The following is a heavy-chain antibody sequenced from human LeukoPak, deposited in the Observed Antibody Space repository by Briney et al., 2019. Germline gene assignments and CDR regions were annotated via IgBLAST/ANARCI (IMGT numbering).Heavy chain of an antibody. V-gene: IGHV4-39*01. D-gene: IGHD2-15*01. Sequence: PSETLSLTCTVSGGSISSSSYYWGWIRQPQGKGLEWIGSIYYSGSTYYNPSLKSRVTISVDPSKNQFSLKLSSVTAADTAVYYCARTASMVAPRTTSLQDYYYMDVWGKGTTVTVPS. CDR3: ARTASMVAPRTTSLQDYYYMDV. J-gene: IGHJ6*03. CDR1: GGSISSSSYY. CDR2: IYYSGST.